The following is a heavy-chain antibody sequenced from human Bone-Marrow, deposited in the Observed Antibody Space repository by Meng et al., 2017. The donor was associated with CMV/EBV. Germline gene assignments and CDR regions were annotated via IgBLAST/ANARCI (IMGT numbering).Heavy chain of an antibody. CDR3: ARESIAVDGGFDY. CDR2: ISWNSGSI. V-gene: IGHV3-9*01. J-gene: IGHJ4*02. Sequence: GGSLRLSCAASGFTFDDYAMHWVRQAPGKGLEWVSSISWNSGSIGYADSVKGRFTISRDNSKNTLYLQMNSLRAEDTAVYYCARESIAVDGGFDYWGQGTLVTVSS. CDR1: GFTFDDYA. D-gene: IGHD6-19*01.